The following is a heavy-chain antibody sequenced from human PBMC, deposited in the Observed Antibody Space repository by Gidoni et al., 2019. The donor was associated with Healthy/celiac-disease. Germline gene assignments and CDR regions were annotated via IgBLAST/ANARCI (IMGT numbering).Heavy chain of an antibody. J-gene: IGHJ2*01. D-gene: IGHD5-18*01. CDR2: ISGSGGST. V-gene: IGHV3-23*01. CDR1: GVTFSSYA. Sequence: EVQLLESGGGLVQPGGSLRLSCAASGVTFSSYAMSWVREAAGKGLEWVSAISGSGGSTYYSDSVKGRFTISRDNSKNTLYLQMNSLRAEDTAVYYCAKDVATAYWYFDLWGRGTLVTVSS. CDR3: AKDVATAYWYFDL.